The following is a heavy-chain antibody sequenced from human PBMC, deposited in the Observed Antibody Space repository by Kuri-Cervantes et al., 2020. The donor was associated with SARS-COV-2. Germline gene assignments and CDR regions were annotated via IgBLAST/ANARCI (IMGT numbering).Heavy chain of an antibody. Sequence: SWVRQPPWKGLEWIGEIYHSGSTNYNPTLKSRVTISVDKSKNQFSLKLSSVTAADTAVYYCARDPGGLGYCSSTSCYAAGWYDPCGQATLTVSS. J-gene: IGHJ5*02. V-gene: IGHV4-4*02. CDR2: IYHSGST. CDR3: ARDPGGLGYCSSTSCYAAGWYDP. D-gene: IGHD2-2*01.